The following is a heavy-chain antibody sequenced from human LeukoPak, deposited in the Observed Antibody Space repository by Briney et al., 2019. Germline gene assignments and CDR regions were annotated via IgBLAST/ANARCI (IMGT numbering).Heavy chain of an antibody. CDR1: GGSISSYY. CDR2: IYDSGNT. V-gene: IGHV4-59*08. D-gene: IGHD2/OR15-2a*01. Sequence: SETLSPTCPVPGGSISSYYWSWIRQPPGKGLEWTGYIYDSGNTKYNSSLKSRVTISVDTSKNQFSLNLSSVTAPDTAVYYCARHSEPNSNLLWFDPWGQGTLVTVSS. CDR3: ARHSEPNSNLLWFDP. J-gene: IGHJ5*02.